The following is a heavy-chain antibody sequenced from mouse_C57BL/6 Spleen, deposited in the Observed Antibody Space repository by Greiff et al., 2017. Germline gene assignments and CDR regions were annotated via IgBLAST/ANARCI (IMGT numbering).Heavy chain of an antibody. J-gene: IGHJ1*03. Sequence: VQLQQPGAELVKPGASVKMSCKASGYTFTSYWITWVKQRPGQGLEWIGDIYPGSGSTNYNEKFKSKATLTVDTSSSTAYMQLSSLTSEDSAVYYCARGTQGYWYFDVWGTGTTVTVSS. CDR3: ARGTQGYWYFDV. CDR2: IYPGSGST. V-gene: IGHV1-55*01. CDR1: GYTFTSYW.